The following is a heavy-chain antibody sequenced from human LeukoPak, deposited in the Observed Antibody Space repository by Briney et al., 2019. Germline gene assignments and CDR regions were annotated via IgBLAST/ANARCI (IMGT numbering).Heavy chain of an antibody. CDR2: IYYSGST. Sequence: SETLSLTCTVSGGSLSSYYWSWIRQPPGKGLELIGYIYYSGSTNYNPSLKSRVTISVNTSKNQFSLKLSSVTAADTAVYYCARVSSGVYFDYWGQGTLVTVSS. V-gene: IGHV4-59*01. CDR1: GGSLSSYY. J-gene: IGHJ4*02. D-gene: IGHD2-15*01. CDR3: ARVSSGVYFDY.